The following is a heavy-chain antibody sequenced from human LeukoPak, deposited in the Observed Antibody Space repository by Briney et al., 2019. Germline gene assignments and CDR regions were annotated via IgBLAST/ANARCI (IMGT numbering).Heavy chain of an antibody. V-gene: IGHV1-8*01. J-gene: IGHJ4*02. CDR3: ARGSNYDFWSGYLILDY. Sequence: ASVTVSCKASGYTFTSYDINWVRQATGQGLEWMGWMNPNSGNTGYAQKFQGRVTMTRNTSINTAYMELSSLRSEDTAVYYCARGSNYDFWSGYLILDYWGQGTLVTVSS. D-gene: IGHD3-3*01. CDR2: MNPNSGNT. CDR1: GYTFTSYD.